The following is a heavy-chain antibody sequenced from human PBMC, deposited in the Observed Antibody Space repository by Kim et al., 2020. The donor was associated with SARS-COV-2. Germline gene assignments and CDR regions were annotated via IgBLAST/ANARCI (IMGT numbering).Heavy chain of an antibody. V-gene: IGHV3-33*01. CDR3: AREDNANSGNDAFDF. J-gene: IGHJ3*01. CDR2: IWYDGTNK. Sequence: GGSLRLSCAASGFIFSSYGMHWVRQAPGKGLEWVAVIWYDGTNKNYADSVKGRFTISRDNSKSTMYLQMNSLRAEDTAVYYCAREDNANSGNDAFDFWGQGTLVTVSS. D-gene: IGHD3-10*01. CDR1: GFIFSSYG.